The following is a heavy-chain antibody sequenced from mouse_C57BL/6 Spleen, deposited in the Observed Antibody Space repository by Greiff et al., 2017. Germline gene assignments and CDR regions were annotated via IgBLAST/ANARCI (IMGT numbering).Heavy chain of an antibody. Sequence: QVQLQQPGAELVKPGASVKLSCKASGYTFTSYWMHWVKQRPGQGLEWIGMIHPNSGSTNYNEKFKSKATLTVDKSSSTAYMQLSSLTSEDSAVYYCARSGGNYVWFAYWGQGTLVTVSA. CDR2: IHPNSGST. CDR3: ARSGGNYVWFAY. V-gene: IGHV1-64*01. J-gene: IGHJ3*01. D-gene: IGHD2-1*01. CDR1: GYTFTSYW.